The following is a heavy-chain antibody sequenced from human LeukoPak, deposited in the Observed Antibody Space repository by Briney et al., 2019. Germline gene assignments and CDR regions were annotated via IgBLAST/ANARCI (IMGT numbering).Heavy chain of an antibody. CDR2: IYPGDSDT. V-gene: IGHV5-51*04. Sequence: GESLKISCKGSGYSFTTYWIAWVRQMPGKGLEWMGIIYPGDSDTRYSPSFRGEVTISADKPSSTAYMQWSSLKASDTAVYYCARSGDYYDSTGFAFDSWGQGTLVTVSS. D-gene: IGHD3-22*01. J-gene: IGHJ4*02. CDR3: ARSGDYYDSTGFAFDS. CDR1: GYSFTTYW.